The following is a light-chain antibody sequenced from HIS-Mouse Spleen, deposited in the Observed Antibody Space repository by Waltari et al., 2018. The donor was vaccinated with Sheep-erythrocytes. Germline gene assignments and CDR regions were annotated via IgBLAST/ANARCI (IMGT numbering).Light chain of an antibody. CDR1: QGISSA. Sequence: AIQLTQSPSSLSASVGDRVTITCRASQGISSALAWYQQKPGKAPKLLIYASSLESGVPSRFSGSGSGTDFTLTISSLQPEDFATYYCQQFNSYLYTFGQGTKLEIK. J-gene: IGKJ2*01. CDR2: AS. V-gene: IGKV1-13*02. CDR3: QQFNSYLYT.